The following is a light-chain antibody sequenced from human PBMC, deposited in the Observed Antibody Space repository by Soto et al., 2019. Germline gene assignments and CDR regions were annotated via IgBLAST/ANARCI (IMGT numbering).Light chain of an antibody. CDR3: QQLNSYPPP. J-gene: IGKJ2*01. CDR1: HGISRY. V-gene: IGKV1-9*01. CDR2: AAS. Sequence: DIQLTQSQSFLSASVGDRVTITIRASHGISRYLAWYQQKPGKAPKLLIYAASTLQSGLPSSFSGSGSGTEFTLTISSLQPEDFATHYCQQLNSYPPPFGQGTKLEL.